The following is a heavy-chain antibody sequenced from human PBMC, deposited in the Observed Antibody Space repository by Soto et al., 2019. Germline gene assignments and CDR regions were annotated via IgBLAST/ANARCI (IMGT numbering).Heavy chain of an antibody. CDR2: ISYDGHDK. J-gene: IGHJ4*02. CDR1: GFTFSSYG. D-gene: IGHD4-17*01. CDR3: AKEAAYRMSTVTASGGLDF. V-gene: IGHV3-30*18. Sequence: QVQLVESGGGVVQPGTSLRLSCAASGFTFSSYGMHWVRQAPGKGLEWVTVISYDGHDKNYEDSVRGRFTISRDNSKNTVYLQMNSLRPEDTAVYYCAKEAAYRMSTVTASGGLDFWGLGILVTVSS.